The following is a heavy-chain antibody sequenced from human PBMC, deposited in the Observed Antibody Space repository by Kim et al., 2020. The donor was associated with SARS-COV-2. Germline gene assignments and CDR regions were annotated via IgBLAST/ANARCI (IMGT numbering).Heavy chain of an antibody. D-gene: IGHD5-12*01. CDR3: AKRATELAFDF. Sequence: GGSPRLSCAASGFTFSNFVMNWVRQAPGKGLEWVSTISHGGTSTYYADSVKGRFTISRDNSKNTLYLQVNSLRAEDTAVYYCAKRATELAFDFWGQGTMVTVSS. CDR1: GFTFSNFV. J-gene: IGHJ3*01. V-gene: IGHV3-23*01. CDR2: ISHGGTST.